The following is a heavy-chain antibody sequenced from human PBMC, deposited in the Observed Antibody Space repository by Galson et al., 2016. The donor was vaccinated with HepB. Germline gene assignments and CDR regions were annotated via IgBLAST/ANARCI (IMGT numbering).Heavy chain of an antibody. CDR3: ARQRLRWFSYLDS. CDR1: GFTFNSYG. D-gene: IGHD4-23*01. V-gene: IGHV3-33*03. Sequence: SLRLSCAASGFTFNSYGMHWVRQSPGKGLECVALIWYVGSKISYADSVKGRFTISRDDPKNTLYLQMNNLKPEDTGIYYCARQRLRWFSYLDSWGQGALVTVSS. CDR2: IWYVGSKI. J-gene: IGHJ4*02.